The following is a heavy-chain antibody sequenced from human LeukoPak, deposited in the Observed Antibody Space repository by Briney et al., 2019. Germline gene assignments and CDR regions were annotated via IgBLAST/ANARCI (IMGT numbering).Heavy chain of an antibody. CDR3: ANSERVVAATLDY. CDR2: ISYDGSNK. CDR1: GFTFSSYA. Sequence: GRSLRLSCAASGFTFSSYAMHWVRQAPGKGLEWVAVISYDGSNKYYADSVKGRFTISRDNSKNTLYLQMNSLRAEDTAVYYCANSERVVAATLDYCGQGTLVTVSS. V-gene: IGHV3-30*04. J-gene: IGHJ4*02. D-gene: IGHD2-15*01.